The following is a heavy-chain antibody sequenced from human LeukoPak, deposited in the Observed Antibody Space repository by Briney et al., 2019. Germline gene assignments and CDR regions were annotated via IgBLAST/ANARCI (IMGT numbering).Heavy chain of an antibody. CDR2: ISPGGEET. D-gene: IGHD4-17*01. J-gene: IGHJ5*01. CDR3: AKQYIVTTWYWFGS. V-gene: IGHV3-23*01. Sequence: GGSLSLSCSASGFTFSSFAINWVRQAPGKGLEWVSSISPGGEETYYADSVEGRFTISRDNSKNTLSLQMNSLRAEDTAVYHCAKQYIVTTWYWFGSWGQGTLVTVSS. CDR1: GFTFSSFA.